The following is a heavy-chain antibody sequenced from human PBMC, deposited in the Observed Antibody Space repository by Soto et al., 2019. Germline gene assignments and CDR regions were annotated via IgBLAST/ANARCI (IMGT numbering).Heavy chain of an antibody. CDR2: IIGSSGAT. V-gene: IGHV3-23*01. CDR1: GFALSTYT. J-gene: IGHJ4*02. D-gene: IGHD1-1*01. CDR3: AKDKRPDGAWDMDY. Sequence: EVQLLESGGCVVQPGGSLRLSCAASGFALSTYTMNWVRQAPGKGLEWVSSIIGSSGATDYADSVRGRFTISRDISANSVFLQMDGLRVEDTAVYYCAKDKRPDGAWDMDYWGQGTLVTVSS.